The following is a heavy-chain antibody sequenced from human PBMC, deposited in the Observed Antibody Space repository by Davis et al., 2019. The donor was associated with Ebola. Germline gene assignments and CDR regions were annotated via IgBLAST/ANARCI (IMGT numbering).Heavy chain of an antibody. J-gene: IGHJ4*02. CDR2: ISSSSSYI. CDR1: GFSISSYS. CDR3: AREAGPVWFDY. Sequence: GGSLRLSCAASGFSISSYSLYWVRQAPGKGLEWGSSISSSSSYIYYADSVKGRFTISRDNAKNSLYLQMNTLTAEDTAVYYCAREAGPVWFDYWGQGTLVTVSS. D-gene: IGHD6-19*01. V-gene: IGHV3-21*01.